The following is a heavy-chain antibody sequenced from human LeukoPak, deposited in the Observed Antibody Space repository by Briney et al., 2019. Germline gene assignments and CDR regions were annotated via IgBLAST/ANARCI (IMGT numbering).Heavy chain of an antibody. V-gene: IGHV3-48*03. Sequence: PGGSLRLSCVASGFTFNNYEMNWVRQAPGKGLEWVSYISSSGATIYYADAVKGRFTISGDNAKNSLYLQMNSLRAEDMAVYYCTRDAGTRLKYSFGYGDYWGQGALVTVSS. J-gene: IGHJ4*02. CDR2: ISSSGATI. CDR3: TRDAGTRLKYSFGYGDY. CDR1: GFTFNNYE. D-gene: IGHD5-18*01.